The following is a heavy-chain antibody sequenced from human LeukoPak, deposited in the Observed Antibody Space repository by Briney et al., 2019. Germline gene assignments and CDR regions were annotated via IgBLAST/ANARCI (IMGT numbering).Heavy chain of an antibody. V-gene: IGHV1-18*01. Sequence: APVKVSCKASGYTFTSYGISWVRQAPGQGLEWMGWISAYNGNTNYAQKLQGRVTMTTDTSTSTAYMELRSLGSDDTAVYYCARDRSSGWTGVFDYWGQGTLVTVSS. CDR1: GYTFTSYG. CDR2: ISAYNGNT. CDR3: ARDRSSGWTGVFDY. D-gene: IGHD6-19*01. J-gene: IGHJ4*02.